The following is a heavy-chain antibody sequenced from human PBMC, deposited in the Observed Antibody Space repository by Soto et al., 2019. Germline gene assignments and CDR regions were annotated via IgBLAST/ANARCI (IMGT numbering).Heavy chain of an antibody. Sequence: ASVTVSFQAYGNSFTRRYIRVVRQAPGEGLQWMGIIKPSSGGANYAQMFQGRVTLTRETSTSTIYMELSSLGSEDTAVYYCARDGTKWNTDYWGQGTLVTGS. V-gene: IGHV1-46*01. D-gene: IGHD1-20*01. CDR1: GNSFTRRY. CDR3: ARDGTKWNTDY. CDR2: IKPSSGGA. J-gene: IGHJ4*02.